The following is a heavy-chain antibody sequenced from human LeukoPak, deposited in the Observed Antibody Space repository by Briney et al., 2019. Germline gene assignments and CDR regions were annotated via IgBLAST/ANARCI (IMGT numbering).Heavy chain of an antibody. V-gene: IGHV1-69*04. J-gene: IGHJ4*02. Sequence: ASVRVSCKASGGTFSSYAISWVRQAPGQGLEWMGRIIPILGIANYAQKFQGRVTITADKSTSTAYMELSSLRSEDTAVYYCARDLAVGDGYGGGDYWGQGTLDTVSS. CDR3: ARDLAVGDGYGGGDY. CDR2: IIPILGIA. CDR1: GGTFSSYA. D-gene: IGHD5-24*01.